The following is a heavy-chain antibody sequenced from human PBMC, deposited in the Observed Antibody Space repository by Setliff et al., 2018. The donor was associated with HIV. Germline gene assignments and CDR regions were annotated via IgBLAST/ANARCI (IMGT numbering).Heavy chain of an antibody. CDR1: GFTFSSYR. D-gene: IGHD3-16*01. CDR3: AAETLPGQSAFDI. J-gene: IGHJ3*02. V-gene: IGHV3-21*01. Sequence: GGSLRLSCAASGFTFSSYRMNWVRQAPGKGLEWVSSISSTSSYIYYADSVKGRFTISRDNAKNSLYLQMDSLRAEDTAVYYCAAETLPGQSAFDIWGQGTMVTVSS. CDR2: ISSTSSYI.